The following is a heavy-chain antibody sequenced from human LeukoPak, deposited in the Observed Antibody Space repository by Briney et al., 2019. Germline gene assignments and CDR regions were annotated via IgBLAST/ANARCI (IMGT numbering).Heavy chain of an antibody. CDR2: IYYSGST. CDR3: ARGGMTTQPFDY. D-gene: IGHD4-17*01. CDR1: GGSISSYY. J-gene: IGHJ4*02. Sequence: SETLSLTCTVSGGSISSYYWSWIRQPPGKGLEWIGYIYYSGSTNYNTSPKSRVTISVDTSKNQFSLKLSSVTAAHTAVYYCARGGMTTQPFDYWGQGTLVTVSS. V-gene: IGHV4-59*01.